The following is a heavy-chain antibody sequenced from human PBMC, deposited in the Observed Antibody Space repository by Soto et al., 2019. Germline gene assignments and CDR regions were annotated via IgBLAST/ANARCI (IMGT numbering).Heavy chain of an antibody. CDR2: ISSSTSTI. CDR1: GFTFSNYN. J-gene: IGHJ4*02. CDR3: ARDGSGSYHTDY. D-gene: IGHD1-26*01. V-gene: IGHV3-48*02. Sequence: GGSLRLSCAASGFTFSNYNMNWVRQAPGKGLEWISYISSSTSTIFYADSVKGRFTISRDNAKNSLFLQMNSLRDEDTAVYYCARDGSGSYHTDYWAQGTLVTVSS.